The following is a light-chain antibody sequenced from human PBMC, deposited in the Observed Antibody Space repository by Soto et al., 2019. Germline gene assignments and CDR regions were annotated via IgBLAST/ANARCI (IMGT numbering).Light chain of an antibody. CDR1: SSDVGGYNY. Sequence: QSVLTRPASVSGSPGQSTTISCTGTSSDVGGYNYVSWYQQHPGKAPKLMIYDVSNRPSGVSNRFSGSKSGNTASLTISGLQAEDEADYYCSSYTSSSLHVFGTGTKVTVL. V-gene: IGLV2-14*03. J-gene: IGLJ1*01. CDR3: SSYTSSSLHV. CDR2: DVS.